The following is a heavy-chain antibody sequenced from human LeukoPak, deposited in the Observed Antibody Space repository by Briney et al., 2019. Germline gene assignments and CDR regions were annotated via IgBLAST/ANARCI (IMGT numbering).Heavy chain of an antibody. CDR1: GYTFISYA. V-gene: IGHV1-69*04. Sequence: SVKVSCKASGYTFISYAISWVRQAPGQGLEWMGRIIPILGIANYAQKFQGRVTITADKSTSTAYMELSSLRSEDTAVYYCARQTTVVTPLVVWGQGTLVTVSS. CDR2: IIPILGIA. J-gene: IGHJ4*02. D-gene: IGHD4-23*01. CDR3: ARQTTVVTPLVV.